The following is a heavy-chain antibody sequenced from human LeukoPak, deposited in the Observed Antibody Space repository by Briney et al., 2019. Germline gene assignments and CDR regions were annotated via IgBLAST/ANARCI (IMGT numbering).Heavy chain of an antibody. J-gene: IGHJ3*02. V-gene: IGHV5-51*01. CDR2: MYRDDSDT. CDR3: ARRGSSHDAFDI. Sequence: MAGESLKISCKGSGYSFTSYWITWVRQTPGKGLEWMGIMYRDDSDTRYSPSFQGQVTISADRSINTAYLQWSSLKASDTAMYYCARRGSSHDAFDIWGQGTMVTVSS. D-gene: IGHD6-13*01. CDR1: GYSFTSYW.